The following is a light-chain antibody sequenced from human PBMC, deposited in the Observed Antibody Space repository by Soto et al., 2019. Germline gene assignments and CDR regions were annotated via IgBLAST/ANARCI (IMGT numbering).Light chain of an antibody. CDR2: GAS. Sequence: EILVTQSPATLSVSPGERATLSCRASQSVSSNLAWYQQIPGRAPRLLIYGASTRASGIPARFSASGSGTEFTLTISSLQSEDFAVYYCQQFNYWPPITFGQGTRLEIK. V-gene: IGKV3-15*01. CDR3: QQFNYWPPIT. CDR1: QSVSSN. J-gene: IGKJ5*01.